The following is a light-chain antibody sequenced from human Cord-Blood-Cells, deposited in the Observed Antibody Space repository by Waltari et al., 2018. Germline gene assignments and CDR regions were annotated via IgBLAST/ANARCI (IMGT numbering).Light chain of an antibody. CDR3: QQRSNWPLT. Sequence: DIVLPQSPATLSLSAGDRATLSCRASQSVSSYLAWYQQKPGQAPRLLIYDASNRATGIPARFSGSGSGTDFTLTISSLEPEDFAVYYCQQRSNWPLTFGGGTKVEIK. J-gene: IGKJ4*01. CDR1: QSVSSY. V-gene: IGKV3-11*01. CDR2: DAS.